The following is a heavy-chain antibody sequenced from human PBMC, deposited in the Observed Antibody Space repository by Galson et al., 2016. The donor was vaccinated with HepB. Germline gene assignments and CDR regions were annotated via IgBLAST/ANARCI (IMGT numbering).Heavy chain of an antibody. CDR3: ARASGTHYGDYTP. CDR1: GYTFTNFC. Sequence: SVKVSCKASGYTFTNFCISWVRQAPGQGLEWTGLISAYNGNTKYAQKPQARVTMTTDRTTSTAYMQLRSIRSDDTAVYYCARASGTHYGDYTPWGQGTLVTVSS. V-gene: IGHV1-18*01. D-gene: IGHD4-17*01. CDR2: ISAYNGNT. J-gene: IGHJ5*02.